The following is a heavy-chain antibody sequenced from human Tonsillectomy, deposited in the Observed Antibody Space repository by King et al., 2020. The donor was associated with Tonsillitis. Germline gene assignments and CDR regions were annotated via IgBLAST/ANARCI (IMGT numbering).Heavy chain of an antibody. Sequence: QLVQSGGGLVQPGGSLRLSCAASRFTFSSYAMSWVRQAPGKGLRWVSVISGRGDSTYYADSVKGRFTISRDNSKNTLYLQMNSLRADDTAVYYCAKGYDSWSGYPFDYWGQGTLVTVSS. CDR2: ISGRGDST. V-gene: IGHV3-23*04. CDR1: RFTFSSYA. D-gene: IGHD3-3*01. J-gene: IGHJ4*02. CDR3: AKGYDSWSGYPFDY.